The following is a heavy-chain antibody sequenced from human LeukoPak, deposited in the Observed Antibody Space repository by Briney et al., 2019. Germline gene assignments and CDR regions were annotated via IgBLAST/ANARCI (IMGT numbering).Heavy chain of an antibody. CDR1: AGSISSYY. D-gene: IGHD5-18*01. Sequence: SETLSLTCTVSAGSISSYYWSWIRQPAGKGLEWIVRIYTSGSTNYNTSLKSRATMSVDTSKNQFSLKLSPVTAADTAVYYCARVLGAMGPFDYWGQGTLVTVSS. J-gene: IGHJ4*02. V-gene: IGHV4-4*07. CDR2: IYTSGST. CDR3: ARVLGAMGPFDY.